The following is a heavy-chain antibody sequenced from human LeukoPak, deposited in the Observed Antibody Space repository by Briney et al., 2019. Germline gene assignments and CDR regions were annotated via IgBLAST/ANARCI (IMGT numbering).Heavy chain of an antibody. D-gene: IGHD1-26*01. J-gene: IGHJ4*02. CDR3: AREKNQQWVDCHQY. CDR1: GTSFTTNA. Sequence: ASVKVSCKASGTSFTTNAMHWVRQAPGQRLEWMGWINTDNGNTHYLQKFQGRVTITRDTSASTTYMELSSLTSEDTAVYYCAREKNQQWVDCHQYWGQGTLVTVSS. V-gene: IGHV1-3*04. CDR2: INTDNGNT.